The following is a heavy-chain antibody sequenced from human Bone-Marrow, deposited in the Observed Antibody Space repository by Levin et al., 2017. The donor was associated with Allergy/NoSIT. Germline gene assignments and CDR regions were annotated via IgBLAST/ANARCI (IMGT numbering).Heavy chain of an antibody. J-gene: IGHJ4*02. CDR1: GFTVSSNY. Sequence: PGGSLRLSCAASGFTVSSNYMSWVRQAPGKGPEWVSVIYSGGSTYYADSVKGRFTISRDNSKNTLYLQMNSLRAEDTAVYYCARGWFGDLLSHWGQGTLVTVSS. V-gene: IGHV3-53*01. CDR3: ARGWFGDLLSH. D-gene: IGHD3-10*01. CDR2: IYSGGST.